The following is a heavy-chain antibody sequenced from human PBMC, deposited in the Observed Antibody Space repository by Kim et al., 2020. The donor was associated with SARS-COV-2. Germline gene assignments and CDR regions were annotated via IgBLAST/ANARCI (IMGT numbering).Heavy chain of an antibody. CDR2: INTNTGNP. Sequence: ASVKVSCKASGYTFTSYAMNWVRQAPGQGLEWMGWINTNTGNPTYAQGFTGRFVFSLDTSVSTAYLQISSLKAEDTAVYYCARSDAQQLVGFSGWFDPWGQGTLVTVSS. J-gene: IGHJ5*02. CDR1: GYTFTSYA. D-gene: IGHD6-13*01. CDR3: ARSDAQQLVGFSGWFDP. V-gene: IGHV7-4-1*02.